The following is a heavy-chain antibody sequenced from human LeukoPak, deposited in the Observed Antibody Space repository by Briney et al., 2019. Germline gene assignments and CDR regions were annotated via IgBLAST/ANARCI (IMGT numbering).Heavy chain of an antibody. CDR2: ISYDGSNK. CDR1: GFTFSSYA. J-gene: IGHJ4*02. D-gene: IGHD3-10*01. V-gene: IGHV3-30*04. CDR3: ARGGYGPGSYPDLFDY. Sequence: GGSLRLSCAASGFTFSSYAMHWVRQAPGKGLEWVAVISYDGSNKYYADSVKGRFTISRDNSKNTLYLQMNSLRAEDTAVYYCARGGYGPGSYPDLFDYWGQGTLVTVSS.